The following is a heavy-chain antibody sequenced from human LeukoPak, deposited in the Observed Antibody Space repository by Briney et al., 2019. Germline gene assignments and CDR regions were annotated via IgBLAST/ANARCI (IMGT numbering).Heavy chain of an antibody. V-gene: IGHV6-1*01. CDR1: GDSVSSNSAA. CDR3: ARGEVVPRRKAFDI. D-gene: IGHD2-15*01. Sequence: SQTLSLTCAISGDSVSSNSAAWNWIRQSPSRGLEWLGRTYYRSKWYNDYAVSVKSRITINPDTSKNQFSLQLNSVTPEDTAVCCCARGEVVPRRKAFDIWGQGTMVTVSS. J-gene: IGHJ3*02. CDR2: TYYRSKWYN.